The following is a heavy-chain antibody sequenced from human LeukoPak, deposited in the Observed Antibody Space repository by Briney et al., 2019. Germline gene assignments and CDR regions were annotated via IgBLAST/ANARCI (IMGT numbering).Heavy chain of an antibody. CDR3: ARPQEEDGYNYNWAFDY. Sequence: ASVKVSCKASGYTFTGYYMHWVRQAPGQGLEWMGIINPSGGSTSYAQKFQGRVTMTRDTSTSTVYMELSSLRSDDTAVYYCARPQEEDGYNYNWAFDYWGQGTLVTVSS. CDR1: GYTFTGYY. J-gene: IGHJ4*02. CDR2: INPSGGST. D-gene: IGHD5-24*01. V-gene: IGHV1-46*01.